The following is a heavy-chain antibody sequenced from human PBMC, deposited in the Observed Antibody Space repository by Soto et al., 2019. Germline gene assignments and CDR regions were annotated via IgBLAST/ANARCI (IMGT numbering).Heavy chain of an antibody. CDR2: MSPNSGNT. J-gene: IGHJ4*02. V-gene: IGHV1-8*01. D-gene: IGHD7-27*01. CDR1: GYTFTSYD. CDR3: ARGPPSWGVDF. Sequence: HVQLVQSGAEVKKPGASVKVSCKAAGYTFTSYDINWVRQAAGQGFEWMGWMSPNSGNTGYAQKFQGRVTMPRNTPISTAYMELNSRPSEDTPVFHCARGPPSWGVDFWGQGTLVTVSS.